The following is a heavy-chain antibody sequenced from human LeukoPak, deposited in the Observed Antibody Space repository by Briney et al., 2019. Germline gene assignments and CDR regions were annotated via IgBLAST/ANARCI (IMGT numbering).Heavy chain of an antibody. CDR3: AKADYGDYFHD. Sequence: GRSLRLSCAASGFTFDDYAMHWVRQAPGKGLEWVSSISWNSGSIGYADSVKGRFTIFRDNAKNSLYLQMNSLRAEDTALYYCAKADYGDYFHDWGQGILVTVSS. V-gene: IGHV3-9*01. D-gene: IGHD4-17*01. CDR2: ISWNSGSI. CDR1: GFTFDDYA. J-gene: IGHJ4*02.